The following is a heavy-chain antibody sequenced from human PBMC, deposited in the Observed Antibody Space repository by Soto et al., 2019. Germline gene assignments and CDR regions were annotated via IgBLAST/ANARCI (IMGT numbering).Heavy chain of an antibody. V-gene: IGHV3-23*01. J-gene: IGHJ4*02. CDR3: AKISPGGIVVDREYFDY. CDR2: ISGSGGST. CDR1: GFIFSNYA. Sequence: EVQLLESGGGLVQPGGSLRLSCAASGFIFSNYAMNWVRQAPGKGLEWVSAISGSGGSTYYADSVKGRFTISRDNSKNTLYLQMNSLRAEDRAVYYCAKISPGGIVVDREYFDYWGQGTLVTVSS. D-gene: IGHD3-22*01.